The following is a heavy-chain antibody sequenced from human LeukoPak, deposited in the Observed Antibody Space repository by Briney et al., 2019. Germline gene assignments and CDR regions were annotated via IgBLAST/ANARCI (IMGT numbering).Heavy chain of an antibody. V-gene: IGHV3-7*04. CDR3: ARGDGGS. J-gene: IGHJ5*02. D-gene: IGHD3-3*01. CDR2: IKQDGSAK. Sequence: PGGSLRLSCGASGFSFSSYWMSWVRQAPGKGLEWVANIKQDGSAKDYVDSVKGRFTISRDNAKNSLYLQMSSLRAEDTAVYYCARGDGGSWGQGTLVTVSS. CDR1: GFSFSSYW.